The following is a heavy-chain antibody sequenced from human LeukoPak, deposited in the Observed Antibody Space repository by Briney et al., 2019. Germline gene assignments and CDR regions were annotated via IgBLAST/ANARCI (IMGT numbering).Heavy chain of an antibody. J-gene: IGHJ4*02. D-gene: IGHD6-13*01. CDR2: ISSSSSYI. CDR1: GFTFSSCS. V-gene: IGHV3-21*06. Sequence: GGSLRLSCAASGFTFSSCSMNWVRQGPGKGLEWVSSISSSSSYIYYADSVKGRFTISRDNAKNSLYLQMNSLRAEDTAVYYCAKVGAAGTEIDYWGQGTLVTVSS. CDR3: AKVGAAGTEIDY.